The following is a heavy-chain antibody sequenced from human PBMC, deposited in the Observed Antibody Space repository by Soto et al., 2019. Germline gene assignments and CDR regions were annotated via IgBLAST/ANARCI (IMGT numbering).Heavy chain of an antibody. CDR1: GVSISSRNYY. CDR3: ASGTIYHSYGMDV. J-gene: IGHJ6*02. Sequence: SETLSLTCTVSGVSISSRNYYWGWIRQPPGKGLEWIGSSGSTNYNPSLKSRVTISVDTSRNQFSLKMSSVTAADTAVYYCASGTIYHSYGMDVWGQGKMVTVSS. D-gene: IGHD2-2*01. CDR2: SGST. V-gene: IGHV4-39*07.